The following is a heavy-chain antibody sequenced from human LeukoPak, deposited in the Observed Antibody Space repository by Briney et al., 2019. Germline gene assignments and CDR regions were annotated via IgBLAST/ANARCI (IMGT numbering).Heavy chain of an antibody. Sequence: SETLSLTCAVYGGSFSGYYWSWIRQPPGKGLEWIGEINHSGSTNYNPSLKSRVTISVDTSKNQFSLKLSSVTAADTAVYYCARDRSGLLDWWGQGTLVTVSS. CDR2: INHSGST. CDR1: GGSFSGYY. CDR3: ARDRSGLLDW. D-gene: IGHD6-19*01. J-gene: IGHJ4*02. V-gene: IGHV4-34*01.